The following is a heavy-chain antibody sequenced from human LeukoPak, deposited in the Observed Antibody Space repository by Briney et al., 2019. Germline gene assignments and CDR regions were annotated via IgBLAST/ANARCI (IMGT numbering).Heavy chain of an antibody. V-gene: IGHV3-23*01. D-gene: IGHD3-10*01. J-gene: IGHJ3*02. CDR2: ITGSGGGT. CDR3: AKYEYYYGSGSYPNEYDAFDI. Sequence: PGGSLRLSCAASGFTFSNYGMSWVRQAPGKGLEWVSAITGSGGGTYYADSVRGRFTISRDNSKNTLYLQMNSLRAEDTAVYYCAKYEYYYGSGSYPNEYDAFDIWGQGTMVTVSS. CDR1: GFTFSNYG.